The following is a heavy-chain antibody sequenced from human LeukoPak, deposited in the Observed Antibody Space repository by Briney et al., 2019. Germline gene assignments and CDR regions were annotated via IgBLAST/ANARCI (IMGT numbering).Heavy chain of an antibody. CDR3: ARDSPGVFGEFNWFDP. CDR2: IYYSGST. V-gene: IGHV4-31*03. Sequence: PSETLSLTCTVSGGSISSGGYYWSWIRQHPGKGLEWIGYIYYSGSTYYNPSLKSRVTISVDTSKNQFSLKPSSVTAADTAVYYCARDSPGVFGEFNWFDPWGQGTLVTVSS. CDR1: GGSISSGGYY. D-gene: IGHD3-10*02. J-gene: IGHJ5*02.